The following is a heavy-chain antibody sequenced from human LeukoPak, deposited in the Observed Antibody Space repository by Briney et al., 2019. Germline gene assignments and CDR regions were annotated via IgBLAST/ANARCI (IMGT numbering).Heavy chain of an antibody. J-gene: IGHJ4*02. CDR2: IRYDGSNT. D-gene: IGHD2/OR15-2a*01. CDR1: GFTFSSYG. CDR3: AKDGTSYYYIYY. V-gene: IGHV3-30*02. Sequence: GGSLRLSCAASGFTFSSYGTHWVRQAPGKGLEWLAFIRYDGSNTYYADSVKGRFTVSRDDSKNTLYLQMNSLRGDDTAVYYCAKDGTSYYYIYYWGQGTLVTVSS.